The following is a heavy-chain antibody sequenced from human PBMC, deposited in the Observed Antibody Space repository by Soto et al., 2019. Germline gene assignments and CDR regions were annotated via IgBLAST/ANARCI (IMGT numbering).Heavy chain of an antibody. V-gene: IGHV4-59*01. CDR2: IYYSGST. J-gene: IGHJ3*01. Sequence: QVQLQESGPGLVKPSETLSLTCTVSGGSISSYYWSWIRQPPGKGLEWIGSIYYSGSTNYNPSLKSRVTISVDTSKNQFSLKLSSVTAADTAVYYCASVWGYAFDFWGQGTMFTVSS. CDR3: ASVWGYAFDF. CDR1: GGSISSYY. D-gene: IGHD3-16*01.